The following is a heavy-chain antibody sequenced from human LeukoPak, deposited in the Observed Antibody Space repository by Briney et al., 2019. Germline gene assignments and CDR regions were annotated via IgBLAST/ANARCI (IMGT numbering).Heavy chain of an antibody. V-gene: IGHV3-48*01. CDR1: GFTFSSYS. D-gene: IGHD6-19*01. CDR2: ISSSSSTI. CDR3: ARIEVAVYYGMDV. J-gene: IGHJ6*02. Sequence: GGSLRLSCAASGFTFSSYSMNWVRQAPGKGLEWVSYISSSSSTIYYADSVKGRFTISRDNAKNSLYLQMNSLRAEDTVVYYCARIEVAVYYGMDVWGQGTTVTVSS.